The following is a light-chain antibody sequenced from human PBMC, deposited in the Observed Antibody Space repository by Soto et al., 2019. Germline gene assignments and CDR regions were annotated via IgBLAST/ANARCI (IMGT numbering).Light chain of an antibody. CDR1: QSISSY. CDR3: QQLHGYPIT. CDR2: AAS. J-gene: IGKJ5*01. V-gene: IGKV1-39*01. Sequence: DIQMTQSPSSVSASVGDRVTITFRASQSISSYLNWYQQKPGKAPKLLIYAASSLQSGVPSRFSGSGSGTDFTLTISSLQPEDFATYYCQQLHGYPITFGQGTRLEIK.